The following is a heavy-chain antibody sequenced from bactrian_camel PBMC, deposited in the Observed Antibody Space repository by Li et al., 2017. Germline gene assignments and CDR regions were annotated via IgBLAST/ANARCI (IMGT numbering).Heavy chain of an antibody. CDR3: AAEPYPRGYRGSCLSGFTV. CDR2: IYSDSTNI. J-gene: IGHJ4*01. Sequence: QVQLVESGGGLVQPGGSLRLSCAASGFTFSYYMNWVRQAPGKGLEWVSNIYSDSTNIYYADSVKGRFTISRDNAKNTVYLQMNSLKIEDTGMYYCAAEPYPRGYRGSCLSGFTVWGQGTQVTVS. CDR1: GFTFSYY. V-gene: IGHV3-2*01. D-gene: IGHD5*01.